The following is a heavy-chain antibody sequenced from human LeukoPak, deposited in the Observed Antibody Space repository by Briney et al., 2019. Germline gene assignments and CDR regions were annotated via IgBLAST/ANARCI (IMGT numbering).Heavy chain of an antibody. Sequence: GGSLRLSCAVSGFTFSHAWMSWVRQAPGKGLEWVSGINWNGGSTGYADSVKGRFTISRDNAKNSLYLQMNSLRAEDTALYYCARDNYDSSGYKFGDAFDIWGQGTMVTVSS. D-gene: IGHD3-22*01. CDR2: INWNGGST. CDR1: GFTFSHAW. J-gene: IGHJ3*02. V-gene: IGHV3-20*04. CDR3: ARDNYDSSGYKFGDAFDI.